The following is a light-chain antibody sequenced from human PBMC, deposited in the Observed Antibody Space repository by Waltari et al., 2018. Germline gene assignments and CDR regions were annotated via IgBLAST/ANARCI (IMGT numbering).Light chain of an antibody. V-gene: IGKV4-1*01. Sequence: DIVMTQSPDSLAVPLGERATINCKSSQSILSSSNNKNYLAWFQQKPGHPPRLLIYWASTRESGVPDRFSGSGSGADFTLTINNLQAEDVALYYCHQYYSSLLTFGGGTKVEIK. CDR2: WAS. J-gene: IGKJ4*01. CDR1: QSILSSSNNKNY. CDR3: HQYYSSLLT.